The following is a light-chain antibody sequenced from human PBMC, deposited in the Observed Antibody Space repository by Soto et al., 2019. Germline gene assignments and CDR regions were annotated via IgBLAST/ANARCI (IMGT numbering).Light chain of an antibody. CDR3: SSYESDSTYV. Sequence: QSALTQPASVSGSPGQSITISCTGTSSDVGAYNYVSWYQQHPGKAPKLIIYEVSYRPSGVSNRFSGSKSGNSASLTISGLQTEDEADYYGSSYESDSTYVFGTGTKVTV. V-gene: IGLV2-14*01. CDR1: SSDVGAYNY. J-gene: IGLJ1*01. CDR2: EVS.